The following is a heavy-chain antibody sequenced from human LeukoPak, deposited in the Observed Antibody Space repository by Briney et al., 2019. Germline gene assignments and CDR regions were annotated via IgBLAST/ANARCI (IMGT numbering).Heavy chain of an antibody. J-gene: IGHJ4*02. CDR3: ARDRGIAAAGTPFDY. CDR1: GGTFSSYA. Sequence: ASVKVSCKASGGTFSSYAISWVRQAPGQGLEWMGWISAYNGDTNYAQKLQGRVTLTTDTSTSTVYMELRSLRSDDTAVYYCARDRGIAAAGTPFDYWGQGTLVTVSS. V-gene: IGHV1-18*01. CDR2: ISAYNGDT. D-gene: IGHD6-13*01.